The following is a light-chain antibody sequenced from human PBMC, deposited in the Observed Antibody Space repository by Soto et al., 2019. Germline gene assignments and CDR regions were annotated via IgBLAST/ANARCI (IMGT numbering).Light chain of an antibody. V-gene: IGKV1-39*01. J-gene: IGKJ3*01. CDR2: AAS. CDR3: QQSYSTPRVT. Sequence: DIHMTQSPSSLSASVGDRVTITCRASQSISSYLNWYQQKPGKAPKLLIYAASSLQSGVPSRFSGSGSGTDFTLTISSLQPEDFATYYCQQSYSTPRVTFGRGTKVDIK. CDR1: QSISSY.